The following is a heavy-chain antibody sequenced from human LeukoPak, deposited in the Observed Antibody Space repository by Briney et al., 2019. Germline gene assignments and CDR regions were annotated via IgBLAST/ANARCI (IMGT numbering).Heavy chain of an antibody. D-gene: IGHD3-10*01. CDR3: ATMVRGVPLFDY. J-gene: IGHJ4*02. CDR2: IYWDDDK. Sequence: ESGPTLVKPTQTLTLTCTFSGFSLSTSGVGVGWIRQPPGEALEWLALIYWDDDKRYSPSLKSRLTITKDTSKNQVVLTMTNMDPVDTATYYCATMVRGVPLFDYWGQGTLVTVSS. V-gene: IGHV2-5*02. CDR1: GFSLSTSGVG.